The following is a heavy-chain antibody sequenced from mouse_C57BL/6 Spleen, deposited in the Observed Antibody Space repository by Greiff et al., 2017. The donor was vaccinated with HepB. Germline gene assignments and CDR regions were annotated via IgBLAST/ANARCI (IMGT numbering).Heavy chain of an antibody. Sequence: QVQLQQPGAELVMPGASVKLSCKASGYTFTSYWMHWVKQRPGQGLEWIGEIDPSDSYTNYNQKFKGKSTLTVDNSSSTADMQLSSLTSEDSAVYYCARGGNYGAMDYWGQGTSVTVSS. D-gene: IGHD2-1*01. V-gene: IGHV1-69*01. CDR3: ARGGNYGAMDY. J-gene: IGHJ4*01. CDR2: IDPSDSYT. CDR1: GYTFTSYW.